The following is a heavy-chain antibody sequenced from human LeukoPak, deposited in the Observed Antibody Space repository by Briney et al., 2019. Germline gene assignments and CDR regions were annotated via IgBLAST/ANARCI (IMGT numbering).Heavy chain of an antibody. D-gene: IGHD6-19*01. CDR1: GGSFSGYY. J-gene: IGHJ4*02. Sequence: KPSETLSLTCAVYGGSFSGYYWSWIRQPPGKGLEWIGYIYYSGSTNYNPSLKSRVTISVDTSKNQFSLKLSSVTAADTAVYYCARSIAVTSRRGYLDYWGQGTLVTVSS. CDR2: IYYSGST. CDR3: ARSIAVTSRRGYLDY. V-gene: IGHV4-59*01.